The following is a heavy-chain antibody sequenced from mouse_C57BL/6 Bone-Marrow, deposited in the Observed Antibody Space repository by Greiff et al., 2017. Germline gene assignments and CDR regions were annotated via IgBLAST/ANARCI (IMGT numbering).Heavy chain of an antibody. CDR2: IYPRSGNT. J-gene: IGHJ3*01. D-gene: IGHD1-1*01. CDR1: GYTFTSYG. V-gene: IGHV1-81*01. CDR3: ARRTTVVPPWFAY. Sequence: QVQLKQSGAELARPGASVKLSCKASGYTFTSYGISWVKQRTGQGLEWIGEIYPRSGNTYYNEKFKGKATLTADKSSSTAYMELRSLTSEDSAVYFCARRTTVVPPWFAYWGQGTLVTVSA.